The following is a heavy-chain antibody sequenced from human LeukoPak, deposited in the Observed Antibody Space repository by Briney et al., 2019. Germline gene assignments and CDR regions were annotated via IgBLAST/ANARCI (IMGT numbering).Heavy chain of an antibody. CDR2: ISVSGGST. CDR3: AKVVYDFWSGYYSPGNFDY. CDR1: GFTFSSGA. J-gene: IGHJ4*02. V-gene: IGHV3-23*01. Sequence: GASLRLSCAASGFTFSSGAMSWVGQAPGRGLNSFSAISVSGGSTYYADSVKGRFTISRDNSKNTLYLQMNSLRGEDTAVYYCAKVVYDFWSGYYSPGNFDYWGQGTLVTVSS. D-gene: IGHD3-3*01.